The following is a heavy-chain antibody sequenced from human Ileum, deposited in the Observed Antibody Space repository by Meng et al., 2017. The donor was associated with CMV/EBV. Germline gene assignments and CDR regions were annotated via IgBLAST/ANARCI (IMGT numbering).Heavy chain of an antibody. CDR1: GFIFSSYV. Sequence: GESLKISCAASGFIFSSYVMHWVRQAPGKGLEWVAVISSDGSNKYYADSVKGRFTISRDNSKNTLYLQMNSLRAEDTAVYYCAKDNYGSGSYGVWGQGTMVTVSS. D-gene: IGHD3-10*01. CDR3: AKDNYGSGSYGV. J-gene: IGHJ3*01. CDR2: ISSDGSNK. V-gene: IGHV3-30-3*01.